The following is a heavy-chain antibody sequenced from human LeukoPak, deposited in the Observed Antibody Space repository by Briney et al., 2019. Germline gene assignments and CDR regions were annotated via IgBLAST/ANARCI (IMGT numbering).Heavy chain of an antibody. D-gene: IGHD6-13*01. CDR2: INTNTAGT. J-gene: IGHJ4*02. Sequence: ASVKVSCKASGYTFTGHHMHWVRQAPGQGLEWMAWINTNTAGTKYAQKFQGRVTMTRDTSISTAYMELSRLRSDDTAVYYCVRGGGTSWYDYWGQGTLLTVSS. V-gene: IGHV1-2*02. CDR3: VRGGGTSWYDY. CDR1: GYTFTGHH.